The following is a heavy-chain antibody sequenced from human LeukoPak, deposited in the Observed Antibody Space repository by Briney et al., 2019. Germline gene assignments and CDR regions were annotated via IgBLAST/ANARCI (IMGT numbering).Heavy chain of an antibody. J-gene: IGHJ4*02. D-gene: IGHD6-19*01. CDR2: ISGSGGST. CDR3: AKARSGWCLDY. V-gene: IGHV3-23*01. Sequence: GASVKVSCKASGGTFSSYAMSWVRQAPGKGLEWVSAISGSGGSTYYADSVKGRFTISRGNSKNTLYLQMNSLRAEDTAVYYCAKARSGWCLDYWGQGTLVTVSS. CDR1: GGTFSSYA.